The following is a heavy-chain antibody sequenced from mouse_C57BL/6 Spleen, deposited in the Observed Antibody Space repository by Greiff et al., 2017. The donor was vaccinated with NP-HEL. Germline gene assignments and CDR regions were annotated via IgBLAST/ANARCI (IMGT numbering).Heavy chain of an antibody. J-gene: IGHJ2*01. CDR1: GFTFSDYG. CDR3: ARGAPITTVVATNYFDY. D-gene: IGHD1-1*01. Sequence: EVQLVESGGGLVKPGGSLKLSCAASGFTFSDYGMHWVRQAPEKGLEWVAYISSGSSTIYYADTVKGRFTISRDNAKNTLFLQMTSLRSEDTAMYYCARGAPITTVVATNYFDYWGQGTTLTVSS. CDR2: ISSGSSTI. V-gene: IGHV5-17*01.